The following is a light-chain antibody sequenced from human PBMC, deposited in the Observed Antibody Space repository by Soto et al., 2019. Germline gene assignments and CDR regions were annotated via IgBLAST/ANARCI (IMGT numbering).Light chain of an antibody. CDR1: QSVSRSY. CDR3: QQYGSSPYT. Sequence: DIVLTQSPGTLSLSPGERDTLSCRASQSVSRSYLAWYQQKPGQAPRLLIYGASSRATGIPDRFSGSGSGTDFTLTISRLEPEDFAVYYCQQYGSSPYTFGQGTKLEIK. V-gene: IGKV3-20*01. CDR2: GAS. J-gene: IGKJ2*01.